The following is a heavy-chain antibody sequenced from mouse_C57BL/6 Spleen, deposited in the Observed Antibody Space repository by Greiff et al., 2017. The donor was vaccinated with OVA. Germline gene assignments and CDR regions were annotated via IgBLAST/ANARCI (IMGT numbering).Heavy chain of an antibody. CDR2: ISSGGSYT. D-gene: IGHD1-1*01. J-gene: IGHJ2*01. CDR1: GFTFSSYG. V-gene: IGHV5-6*01. Sequence: EVHLVESGGDLVKPGGSLKLSCAASGFTFSSYGMSWVRQTPDKRLEWVATISSGGSYTYYPDSVKGRFTISRDNAKNTLYLHMSSLKSEDTAMYYCARPTEFITTVFDYWGQGTTLTVSS. CDR3: ARPTEFITTVFDY.